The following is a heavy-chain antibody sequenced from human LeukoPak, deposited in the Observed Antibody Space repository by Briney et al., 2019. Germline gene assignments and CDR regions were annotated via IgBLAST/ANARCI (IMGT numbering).Heavy chain of an antibody. D-gene: IGHD6-13*01. CDR3: AKWKQQPYFDY. Sequence: PGGSLRLSCAASGFTVSSNYMSWVRQAPGKGLEWVSAISGSGGSTYYADSVKGRFTISRDNSKNTLYLQMNSLRAEDTAVYYCAKWKQQPYFDYWGQGTLVTVSS. CDR1: GFTVSSNY. J-gene: IGHJ4*02. V-gene: IGHV3-23*01. CDR2: ISGSGGST.